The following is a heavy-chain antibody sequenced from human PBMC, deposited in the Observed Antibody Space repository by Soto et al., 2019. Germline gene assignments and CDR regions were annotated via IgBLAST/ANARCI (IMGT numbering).Heavy chain of an antibody. CDR3: AKTSRRQLVASYFAY. Sequence: EVQLLESGGGLVQPGGSLRLSCAVSGFTFSNYAMSWVRQAPGKGLEWVSTISGSGSSTFYADSVKGRFTISRDNSGNTLNLQMNSLSPKATAVYYCAKTSRRQLVASYFAYWAREPWSPSPQ. CDR2: ISGSGSST. V-gene: IGHV3-23*01. CDR1: GFTFSNYA. D-gene: IGHD6-13*01. J-gene: IGHJ4*02.